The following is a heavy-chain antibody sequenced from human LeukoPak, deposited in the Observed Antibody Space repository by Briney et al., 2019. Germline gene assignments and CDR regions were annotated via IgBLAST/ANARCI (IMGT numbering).Heavy chain of an antibody. Sequence: SETLSLTCTVSGGSVSSGPYYWSWIRQPPGEGLEWIGYIYYSGSPNYNPSLKSRVPILVDTSKNQFSLKLSSVTAADTAVYYCARVEWFGELSPFDIWGQGTMVTVSS. J-gene: IGHJ3*02. CDR3: ARVEWFGELSPFDI. CDR2: IYYSGSP. D-gene: IGHD3-10*01. V-gene: IGHV4-61*01. CDR1: GGSVSSGPYY.